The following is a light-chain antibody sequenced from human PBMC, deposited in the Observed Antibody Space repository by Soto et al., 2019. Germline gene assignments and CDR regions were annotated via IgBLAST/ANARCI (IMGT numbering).Light chain of an antibody. J-gene: IGKJ4*01. CDR2: DAI. CDR1: RTVSGNY. V-gene: IGKV3-20*01. CDR3: QYFGTSPVIV. Sequence: EIVLTQSPGTLSLSPGDRATLSCRASRTVSGNYLAWYQQRPNQAPRLLIFDAIRRAAGIPDRFSGSGSGTDFTLTISRLEPEDFAVCFCQYFGTSPVIVFGGGTKVDMK.